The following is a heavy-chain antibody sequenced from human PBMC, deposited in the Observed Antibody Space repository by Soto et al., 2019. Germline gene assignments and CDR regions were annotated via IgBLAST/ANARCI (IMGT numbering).Heavy chain of an antibody. V-gene: IGHV3-30-3*01. Sequence: GGSLRLSCAASGFTFSNYAMHWVRQAPGKGLEWVTVISYDGSNKYYADSVKGRFTISRDNSKSTLYLQMNSLRAEDTAVYYCARDRCSGSSCLGMDVWGQGNTVTVSS. CDR3: ARDRCSGSSCLGMDV. CDR2: ISYDGSNK. J-gene: IGHJ6*02. D-gene: IGHD2-15*01. CDR1: GFTFSNYA.